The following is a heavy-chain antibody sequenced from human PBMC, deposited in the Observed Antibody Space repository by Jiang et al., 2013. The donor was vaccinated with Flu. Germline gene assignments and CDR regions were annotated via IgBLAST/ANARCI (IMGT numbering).Heavy chain of an antibody. J-gene: IGHJ3*02. D-gene: IGHD3-3*01. Sequence: GTNRLRCTRRKDRFTISRDDSKNTLYLQMNSLKTEDTAVYYCTTVRSGYYTFAFDIWGQGTMVTVSS. CDR3: TTVRSGYYTFAFDI. V-gene: IGHV3-15*01. CDR2: GTN.